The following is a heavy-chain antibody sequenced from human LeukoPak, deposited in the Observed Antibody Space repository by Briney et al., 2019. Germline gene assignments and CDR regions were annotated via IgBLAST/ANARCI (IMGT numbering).Heavy chain of an antibody. V-gene: IGHV4-39*07. CDR1: GGSISSGDYY. D-gene: IGHD3-3*01. Sequence: SETLSLTCTVSGGSISSGDYYWSWIRQPPGKGLEWIGEINHSGSTNYNPSLKSRVTISVDTSKNQFSLKPSSVTAADTAVYYCARSPIFGVVIRRFGELSSLPYYFDYWGQGTLVTVSS. CDR2: INHSGST. J-gene: IGHJ4*02. CDR3: ARSPIFGVVIRRFGELSSLPYYFDY.